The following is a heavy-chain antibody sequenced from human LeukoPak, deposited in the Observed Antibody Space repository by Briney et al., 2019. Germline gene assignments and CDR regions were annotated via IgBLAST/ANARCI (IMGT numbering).Heavy chain of an antibody. CDR1: GFTFSSYG. D-gene: IGHD3-10*01. CDR3: ARDPVATSGSYLPGGY. J-gene: IGHJ4*02. CDR2: IWYDGSNK. Sequence: GRSLRLSCAASGFTFSSYGMHWVRQAPGKGLEWVAVIWYDGSNKYYADSVKGRFTISRDNSKNTLYLQMNSQRAEDTAVYYCARDPVATSGSYLPGGYWGQGTLVTVSS. V-gene: IGHV3-33*01.